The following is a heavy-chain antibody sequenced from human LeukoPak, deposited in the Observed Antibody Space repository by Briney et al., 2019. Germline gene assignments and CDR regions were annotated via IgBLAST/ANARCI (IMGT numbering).Heavy chain of an antibody. J-gene: IGHJ4*02. CDR3: ARSNRYGYYYDSSGHFDY. CDR2: IYYSGST. Sequence: MTSETLSLTCTVSGGSISSYYWSWIRQPPGKGLEWIGYIYYSGSTNYNPSLKSRVTISVDTSKNQFSLKLSSVTAADTAVYYCARSNRYGYYYDSSGHFDYWGQGTLVTVSS. CDR1: GGSISSYY. V-gene: IGHV4-59*08. D-gene: IGHD3-22*01.